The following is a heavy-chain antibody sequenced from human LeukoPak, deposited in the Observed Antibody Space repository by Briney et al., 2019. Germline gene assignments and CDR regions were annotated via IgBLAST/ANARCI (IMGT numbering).Heavy chain of an antibody. J-gene: IGHJ1*01. Sequence: GESLRLSCAASGFTFSSYSMNWVRQAPGKGLEWVSYISSSSSTIYYADSVKGRFTISRDNAKNSLYLQMNSLRAEDTAVYYCARDRPAAIVDAEYFQHWGQGTLVTVSS. CDR2: ISSSSSTI. CDR1: GFTFSSYS. V-gene: IGHV3-48*01. D-gene: IGHD2-2*01. CDR3: ARDRPAAIVDAEYFQH.